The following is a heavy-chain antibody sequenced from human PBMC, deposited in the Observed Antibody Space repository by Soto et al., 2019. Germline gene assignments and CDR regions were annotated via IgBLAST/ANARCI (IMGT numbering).Heavy chain of an antibody. D-gene: IGHD6-13*01. CDR3: ARGGSWYDF. J-gene: IGHJ4*02. Sequence: QIQLMQSGAEVRKPGASVRVSWKVSGYSFGLYYIYWIRQAPGEGPEWMGWISPNSRATSYAQKYDGRVTMTRDTSITTVFMELTSLTSDDTAVYFCARGGSWYDFWGQGTPVTVS. V-gene: IGHV1-2*02. CDR1: GYSFGLYY. CDR2: ISPNSRAT.